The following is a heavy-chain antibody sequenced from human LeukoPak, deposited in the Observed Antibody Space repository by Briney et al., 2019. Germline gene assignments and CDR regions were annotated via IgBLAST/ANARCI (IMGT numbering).Heavy chain of an antibody. CDR1: GYTYTNYG. CDR2: ISGYNGHT. Sequence: ASVKVSCKASGYTYTNYGISWVRQAPGQGLEWMGWISGYNGHTNYAQKLQGRVTMTTHTSTSTAYMELSSLRSEDTAVYYCARMSYYDRRGDNWFDPWGQGTLVIVSS. V-gene: IGHV1-18*01. D-gene: IGHD3-22*01. CDR3: ARMSYYDRRGDNWFDP. J-gene: IGHJ5*02.